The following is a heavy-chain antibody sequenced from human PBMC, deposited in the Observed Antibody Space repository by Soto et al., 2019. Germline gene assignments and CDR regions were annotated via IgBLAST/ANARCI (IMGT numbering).Heavy chain of an antibody. V-gene: IGHV1-24*01. CDR3: ATARGYAFDI. D-gene: IGHD3-10*01. CDR1: GGTFSSYA. J-gene: IGHJ3*02. Sequence: ASVKVSCKASGGTFSSYAISWVRQAPGKGLEWMGGFDPEDGETIYAQKFQGRVTMTEDTSTDTAYMELSSLRSEDTAVYYCATARGYAFDIWGQGTMVTVSS. CDR2: FDPEDGET.